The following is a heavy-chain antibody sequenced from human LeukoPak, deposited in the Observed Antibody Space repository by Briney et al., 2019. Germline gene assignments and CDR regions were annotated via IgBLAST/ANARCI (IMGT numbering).Heavy chain of an antibody. D-gene: IGHD2-21*02. CDR2: IYYSGST. Sequence: PSKTLSLTCTVSGGSISSGGYYWSWIRQHPGKGLEWIGYIYYSGSTYYNPSLKSRVTISVDTSKNQFSLKLSSVTAADTAVYYCASLVVVTAANWFDPWGQGTLVTVSS. CDR3: ASLVVVTAANWFDP. V-gene: IGHV4-31*03. J-gene: IGHJ5*02. CDR1: GGSISSGGYY.